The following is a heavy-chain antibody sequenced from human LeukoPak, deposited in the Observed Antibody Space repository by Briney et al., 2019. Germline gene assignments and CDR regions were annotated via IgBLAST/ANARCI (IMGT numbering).Heavy chain of an antibody. CDR2: ISSSGSTI. J-gene: IGHJ3*02. CDR1: GFTFSDYY. V-gene: IGHV3-11*01. D-gene: IGHD2-15*01. CDR3: ARASGIVVVVGSAFDI. Sequence: PGGSLRLSCAASGFTFSDYYMSWIRQAPGKGLEWVSYISSSGSTIYYADSVKGRFAISRDNAKNSLYLQMNSLRAEDTAVYYCARASGIVVVVGSAFDIWGQGTMVTVSS.